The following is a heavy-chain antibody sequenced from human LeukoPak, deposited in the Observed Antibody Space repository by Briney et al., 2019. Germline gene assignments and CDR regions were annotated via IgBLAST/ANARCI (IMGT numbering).Heavy chain of an antibody. V-gene: IGHV3-48*02. CDR3: ARDRMQQGTINSFDL. D-gene: IGHD1-1*01. CDR2: ISSSRSTI. Sequence: GGSLRLSCAASGFTFSSYSMNWVRQAPGKGLEWVAFISSSRSTISYAESVKGRFTISRDNAKNSLYLEMNSLRDEDTALYFCARDRMQQGTINSFDLWGQGTLVTVSS. CDR1: GFTFSSYS. J-gene: IGHJ5*02.